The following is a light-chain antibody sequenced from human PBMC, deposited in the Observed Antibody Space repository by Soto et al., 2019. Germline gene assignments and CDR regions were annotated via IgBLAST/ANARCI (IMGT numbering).Light chain of an antibody. CDR1: QSISSW. V-gene: IGKV1-5*03. CDR3: QQYSTYLWT. CDR2: KAS. J-gene: IGKJ1*01. Sequence: DIQMTQSPSTLSASVGDRVTITCRASQSISSWLAWYQQKPGKAPKLLIYKASSLKSGVPSRFSGSGSETEFTLTITSLQPDDTATYFCQQYSTYLWTFGQGTKVDIK.